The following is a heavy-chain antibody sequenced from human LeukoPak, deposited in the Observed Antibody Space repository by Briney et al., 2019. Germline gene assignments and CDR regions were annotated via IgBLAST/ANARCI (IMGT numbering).Heavy chain of an antibody. Sequence: GASVKVSCKASGYTFTSYYMHWVRQAPGQGLEWMGIINPSGGSTSYAQKLQGRVTMTRDMSTSTVYMELSSLRSEDTAVYYCVRYGRRANDQPFDVWGQGTMVTVSS. CDR2: INPSGGST. V-gene: IGHV1-46*01. D-gene: IGHD1-1*01. CDR3: VRYGRRANDQPFDV. J-gene: IGHJ3*01. CDR1: GYTFTSYY.